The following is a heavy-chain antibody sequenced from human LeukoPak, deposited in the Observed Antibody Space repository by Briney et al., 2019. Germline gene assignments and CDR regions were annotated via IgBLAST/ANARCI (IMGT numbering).Heavy chain of an antibody. V-gene: IGHV5-51*01. D-gene: IGHD4-17*01. CDR1: GYTFINYW. CDR3: ARVGDFHYYYMDV. J-gene: IGHJ6*03. Sequence: GESLKISCTGSGYTFINYWIGWVRQMPGKGLEWMGIIYPGDSHTRYSPSFQGLVTISADKSINTAYLQWSSLKASDTAIYYCARVGDFHYYYMDVWGKGTTVTVSS. CDR2: IYPGDSHT.